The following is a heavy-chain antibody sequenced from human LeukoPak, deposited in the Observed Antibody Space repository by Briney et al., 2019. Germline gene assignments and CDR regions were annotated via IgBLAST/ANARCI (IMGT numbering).Heavy chain of an antibody. CDR1: GGSISSSYYY. Sequence: SETLSLTCTVSGGSISSSYYYWGWIRQPPGKGLEWIGSIYYSGSTYYNPSLKSRVTFAADTSKNQFSLKLSSVTAADTAIYYCARDPLSRGNALDTWGRGTMVTVSS. CDR2: IYYSGST. V-gene: IGHV4-39*07. J-gene: IGHJ3*02. CDR3: ARDPLSRGNALDT.